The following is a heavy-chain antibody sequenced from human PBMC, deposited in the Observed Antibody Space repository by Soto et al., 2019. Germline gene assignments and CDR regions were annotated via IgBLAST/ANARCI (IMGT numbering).Heavy chain of an antibody. V-gene: IGHV4-31*03. J-gene: IGHJ6*02. Sequence: SENLSLTCTVSGGSISSCGYYWNWIRQHPGKGLEWIGYIYYSGTTYYNPSLKSRVTISVDTSKNQFSLKLSSVTAADTAVYYCAASCVGCGGFNYYGMDVWGQGTTVTVSS. CDR1: GGSISSCGYY. CDR2: IYYSGTT. D-gene: IGHD2-21*01. CDR3: AASCVGCGGFNYYGMDV.